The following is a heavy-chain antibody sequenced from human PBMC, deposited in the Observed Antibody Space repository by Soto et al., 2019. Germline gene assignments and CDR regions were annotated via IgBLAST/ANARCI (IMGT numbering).Heavy chain of an antibody. CDR3: ARGGLYGSGSYIVEY. CDR2: INPNSGGT. CDR1: GYTFTGYY. D-gene: IGHD3-10*01. V-gene: IGHV1-2*02. J-gene: IGHJ4*02. Sequence: GASVKVSCKASGYTFTGYYMHWVRQAPGQGLEWMGWINPNSGGTNYAQKFQGRVTMTRDTSISTAYMELSRLRSDDTAVYYCARGGLYGSGSYIVEYWGQGTLVTVSS.